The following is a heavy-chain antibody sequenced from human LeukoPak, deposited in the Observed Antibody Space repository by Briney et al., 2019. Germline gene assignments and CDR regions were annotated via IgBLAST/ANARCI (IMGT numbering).Heavy chain of an antibody. CDR3: ARGDLYDSSGYHYRAFDI. V-gene: IGHV3-30-3*01. CDR1: GFTFSNYA. J-gene: IGHJ3*02. CDR2: ISYDGSNK. Sequence: AGGSLRLSCAASGFTFSNYAIHWVRQAPGKGLEWVAVISYDGSNKYYADSVKGRFTISRDNSKNTLYLQMNSLRAEDTAVYYCARGDLYDSSGYHYRAFDIWGQGTMVTVSS. D-gene: IGHD3-22*01.